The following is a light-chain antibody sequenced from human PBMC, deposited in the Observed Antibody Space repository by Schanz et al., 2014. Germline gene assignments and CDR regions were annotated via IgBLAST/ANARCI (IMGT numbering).Light chain of an antibody. Sequence: EIVMTQSPATLSLSPGERATFSCRASQSIVTNLAWYQQRPGQPPRLLIYAASTRATGVPARFSGAGSGTEFTLTISSLEPEDFAVYYCQQRTSWPLTFGGGTKVEIK. CDR3: QQRTSWPLT. J-gene: IGKJ4*01. CDR2: AAS. V-gene: IGKV3-11*01. CDR1: QSIVTN.